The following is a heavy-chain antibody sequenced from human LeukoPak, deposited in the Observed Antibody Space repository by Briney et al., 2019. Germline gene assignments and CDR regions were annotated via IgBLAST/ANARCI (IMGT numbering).Heavy chain of an antibody. CDR1: GFTFSSYS. CDR3: AKENKLDITIFGVVIPDAFDI. Sequence: GGSLRLSCAASGFTFSSYSMNWVRQAPEKGLEWVSSISSSSSYIYYADSVKGRFTISRDNAKNSLYLQMNSLRAEDTAVYYCAKENKLDITIFGVVIPDAFDIWGQGTMVTVSS. D-gene: IGHD3-3*01. J-gene: IGHJ3*02. V-gene: IGHV3-21*01. CDR2: ISSSSSYI.